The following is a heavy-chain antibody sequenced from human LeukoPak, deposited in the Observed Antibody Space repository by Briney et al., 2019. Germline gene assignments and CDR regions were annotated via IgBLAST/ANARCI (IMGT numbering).Heavy chain of an antibody. CDR3: AKDRFRYYGTGSYADY. J-gene: IGHJ4*02. CDR2: ISGSGGST. Sequence: GGSLRLSCAASGFTFSSYAMSWVRQAPGKGLEWVSAISGSGGSTYYADSVKGRFTISRDNSKNTLYLQMNSLRAEDTAVYYCAKDRFRYYGTGSYADYWGQGTLVTVSS. CDR1: GFTFSSYA. V-gene: IGHV3-23*01. D-gene: IGHD3-10*01.